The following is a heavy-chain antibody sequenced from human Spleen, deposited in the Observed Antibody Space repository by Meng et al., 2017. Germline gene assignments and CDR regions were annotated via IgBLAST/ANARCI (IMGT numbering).Heavy chain of an antibody. CDR3: ASLGWELGSPSGP. Sequence: SVKVSCKASGGTISNYVISWVRQAPGQGLEWMGGIIPIFGTANYAQKFQGRVTITADKSTSTAYMELSSLRSEDTAVYYCASLGWELGSPSGPWGQGTLVTVSS. J-gene: IGHJ5*02. D-gene: IGHD1-26*01. CDR2: IIPIFGTA. CDR1: GGTISNYV. V-gene: IGHV1-69*06.